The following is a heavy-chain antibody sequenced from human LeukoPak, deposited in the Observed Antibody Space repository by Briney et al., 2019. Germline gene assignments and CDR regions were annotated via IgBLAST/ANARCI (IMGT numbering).Heavy chain of an antibody. CDR3: ARDPPGDHLNYFDY. CDR1: GYTFTTYH. D-gene: IGHD7-27*01. J-gene: IGHJ4*02. Sequence: ASVKVSCKAFGYTFTTYHMHWVRQAPGQGLEWMGIINPSGGSTTYAQKFQGRVTMTRDTSTSTVYMEVSSLRSDDTAVYYCARDPPGDHLNYFDYWGQGTLVTVSS. V-gene: IGHV1-46*01. CDR2: INPSGGST.